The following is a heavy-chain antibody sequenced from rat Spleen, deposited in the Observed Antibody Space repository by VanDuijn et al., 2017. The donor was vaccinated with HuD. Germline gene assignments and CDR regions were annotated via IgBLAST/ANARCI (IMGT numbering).Heavy chain of an antibody. CDR2: IIYDGTRT. Sequence: EVQLVESGGGLVQPGRSMKLSCAASGFTFSDYNMAWVRQSPKKGLEWVATIIYDGTRTFYRDSVKGRFTISRDNAKSTLYLQMDSLRSEDTATYYCANAEFGVGWFAYWGQGTLVTVSS. CDR3: ANAEFGVGWFAY. CDR1: GFTFSDYN. J-gene: IGHJ3*01. D-gene: IGHD4-3*01. V-gene: IGHV5S10*01.